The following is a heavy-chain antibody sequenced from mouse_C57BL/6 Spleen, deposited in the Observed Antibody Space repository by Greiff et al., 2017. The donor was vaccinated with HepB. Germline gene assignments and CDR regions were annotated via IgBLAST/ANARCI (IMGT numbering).Heavy chain of an antibody. D-gene: IGHD1-1*01. CDR1: GFTFSSYA. CDR2: ISSGGDYT. J-gene: IGHJ2*01. V-gene: IGHV5-9-1*02. CDR3: TRELSPHYYGSIFDY. Sequence: EVKLLESGEGLVKPGGSLKLSCAASGFTFSSYAMSWVRQTPEKRLEWVAYISSGGDYTYYADTVKGRFTISRDNARNTLYLQMSSLKSEDTAMYYCTRELSPHYYGSIFDYWGQGTTLTVSS.